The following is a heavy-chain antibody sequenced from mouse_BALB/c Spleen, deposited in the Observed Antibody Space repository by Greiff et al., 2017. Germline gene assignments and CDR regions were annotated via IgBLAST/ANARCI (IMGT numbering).Heavy chain of an antibody. CDR1: GFSLTSYG. Sequence: VMLVESGPGLVAPSQSLSITCTVSGFSLTSYGVHWVRQPPGKGLEWLGVIWAGGSTNYNSALMSRLSISKDNSKSQVFLKMNSLQTDDTAMYYCARITTATDWYFDVWGAGTTVTVSS. J-gene: IGHJ1*01. V-gene: IGHV2-9*02. CDR3: ARITTATDWYFDV. D-gene: IGHD1-2*01. CDR2: IWAGGST.